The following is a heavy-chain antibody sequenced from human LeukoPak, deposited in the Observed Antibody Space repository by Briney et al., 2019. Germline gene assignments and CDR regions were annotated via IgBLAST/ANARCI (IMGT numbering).Heavy chain of an antibody. CDR3: ARGYGDYVWGSYRPSSFDY. D-gene: IGHD3-16*02. Sequence: PSETLSLTCSVSGGSVSSSSYYWSWIRQPPGKGLEWIGYIFDSGSTNYNPSLKSRVTISVDTSKNQFSLKLSSVTAADTAVYYCARGYGDYVWGSYRPSSFDYWGQGTLVTVSS. CDR2: IFDSGST. CDR1: GGSVSSSSYY. V-gene: IGHV4-61*01. J-gene: IGHJ4*02.